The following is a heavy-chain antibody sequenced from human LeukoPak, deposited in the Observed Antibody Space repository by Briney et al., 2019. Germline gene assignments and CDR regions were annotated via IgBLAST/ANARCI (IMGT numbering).Heavy chain of an antibody. CDR3: ARAPTYYYDSSGYYGW. Sequence: PGGSLRLSCAASGFTVSTNYMSWVRQAPGKGLEWVSVIFRDDTTYYADSVKGRFTISRDNAKNSLYLQMNSLRDEDTAVYYCARAPTYYYDSSGYYGWWGQGTLVTVSS. CDR1: GFTVSTNY. CDR2: IFRDDTT. J-gene: IGHJ4*02. V-gene: IGHV3-53*01. D-gene: IGHD3-22*01.